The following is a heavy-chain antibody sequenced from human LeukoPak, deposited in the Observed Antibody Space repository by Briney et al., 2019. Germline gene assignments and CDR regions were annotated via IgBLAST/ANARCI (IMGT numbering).Heavy chain of an antibody. CDR2: ISAYSGNT. Sequence: GASVKVSCKASGYTFTGYYMHWVRQAPGQGLEWMGWISAYSGNTNYAQKLQGRVTMTTDTSTSTVYMELRSLRSDDTAVYYCARGDRSSTLAFDIWGQGTVVTVSS. CDR3: ARGDRSSTLAFDI. D-gene: IGHD6-6*01. CDR1: GYTFTGYY. V-gene: IGHV1-18*04. J-gene: IGHJ3*02.